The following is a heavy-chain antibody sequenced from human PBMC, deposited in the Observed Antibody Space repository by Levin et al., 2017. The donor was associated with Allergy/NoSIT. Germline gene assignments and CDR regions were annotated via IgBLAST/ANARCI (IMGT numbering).Heavy chain of an antibody. CDR1: GYTFTNYD. CDR2: ISGFNGNT. J-gene: IGHJ4*02. D-gene: IGHD6-6*01. CDR3: TRGSGSSSSGLGY. Sequence: GESLKISCKASGYTFTNYDISWVRQAPGQGLEWVGWISGFNGNTNYAQTVQGRVTMTTDTSTSTAYMELTSLRSDDTAVYFCTRGSGSSSSGLGYWGQGTLVTVSS. V-gene: IGHV1-18*01.